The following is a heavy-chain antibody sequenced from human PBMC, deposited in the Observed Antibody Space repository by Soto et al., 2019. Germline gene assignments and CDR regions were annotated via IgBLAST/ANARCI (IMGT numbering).Heavy chain of an antibody. CDR1: GYTFTSYA. CDR3: ARENTSGWHSVFDY. V-gene: IGHV1-3*01. J-gene: IGHJ4*02. CDR2: INAGNGNT. Sequence: AAVKVSCKASGYTFTSYAIHWVRQAPGQRLEWMGWINAGNGNTKYSQKFKGRVTITRDTSASTAYMELSSLRSEDTAVYYCARENTSGWHSVFDYGGQGTLVTVSS. D-gene: IGHD6-19*01.